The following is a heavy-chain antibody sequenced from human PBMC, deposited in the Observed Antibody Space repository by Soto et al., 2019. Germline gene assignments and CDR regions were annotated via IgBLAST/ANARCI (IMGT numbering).Heavy chain of an antibody. V-gene: IGHV1-18*01. CDR1: GNTFTNFG. CDR2: ISAYTDDP. D-gene: IGHD2-2*01. J-gene: IGHJ5*02. Sequence: QGQLVQSGAEVKKPGASVKVSCTASGNTFTNFGVTWVRQAPGQGLEWMGWISAYTDDPNYAQKFQGRVTMTIATSTSTAYLDLRSLTSDATAVYYCARVIPGAGAWFDPWGQGTLVTVSS. CDR3: ARVIPGAGAWFDP.